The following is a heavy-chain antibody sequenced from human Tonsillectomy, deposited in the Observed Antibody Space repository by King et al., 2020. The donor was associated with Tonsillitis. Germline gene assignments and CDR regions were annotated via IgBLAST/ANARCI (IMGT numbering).Heavy chain of an antibody. D-gene: IGHD3-22*01. Sequence: VQLVESGGGLVQPGGSLRLSCSASGFTFSSYAMHWVRQAPGKGLEYVSAISSNGGSTYYADSVKGRFTISRDNSKNTLYLQMSSLRAEDTAVYYCVNMGAEYYYESSGYYDAFDIWGQGTMVPVSS. CDR3: VNMGAEYYYESSGYYDAFDI. V-gene: IGHV3-64D*06. J-gene: IGHJ3*02. CDR2: ISSNGGST. CDR1: GFTFSSYA.